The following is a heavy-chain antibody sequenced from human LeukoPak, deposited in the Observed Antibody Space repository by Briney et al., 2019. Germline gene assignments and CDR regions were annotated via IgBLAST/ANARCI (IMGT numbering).Heavy chain of an antibody. J-gene: IGHJ4*02. V-gene: IGHV4-39*01. CDR2: IYYSGST. Sequence: PSETPSLTCTVSGGSISSSSYYWGWIRQPPGKGLEWIGSIYYSGSTYYNPSLKSRVTISVDTSKNQFSLKLSSVTAADTAVYYCARRDPHYYDSSGYFDYWGQGTLVTVSS. D-gene: IGHD3-22*01. CDR3: ARRDPHYYDSSGYFDY. CDR1: GGSISSSSYY.